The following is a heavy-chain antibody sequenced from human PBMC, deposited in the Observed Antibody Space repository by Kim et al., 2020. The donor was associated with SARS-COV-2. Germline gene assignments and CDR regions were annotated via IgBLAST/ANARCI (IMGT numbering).Heavy chain of an antibody. CDR3: ARDVTRAYYFDY. V-gene: IGHV3-21*01. J-gene: IGHJ4*02. Sequence: YYADSVKDRFTISRDNAKNSLYLQMNSLRAEDTAVYYCARDVTRAYYFDYWGQGTLVTVSS. D-gene: IGHD4-4*01.